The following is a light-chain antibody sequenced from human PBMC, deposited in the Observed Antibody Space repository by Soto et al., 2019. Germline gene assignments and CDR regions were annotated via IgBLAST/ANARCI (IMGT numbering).Light chain of an antibody. V-gene: IGLV2-14*01. CDR2: EVS. Sequence: QSALTQPASVSGSPGQSITISCTGTSSDVGGYNYVSWYQQHPGKAPKLMIYEVSNRPSGVSNRFSGSKSGNTASLTISGLQAEDEADYYCNSYTSGSTPYVFGTGTKLTVL. J-gene: IGLJ1*01. CDR1: SSDVGGYNY. CDR3: NSYTSGSTPYV.